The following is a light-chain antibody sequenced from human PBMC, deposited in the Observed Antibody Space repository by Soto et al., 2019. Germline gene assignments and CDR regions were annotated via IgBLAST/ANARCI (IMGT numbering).Light chain of an antibody. CDR3: QHYNSYSEA. CDR1: QGISTY. Sequence: DIQMTQSPSSLSASVGDRLTITCRASQGISTYLNWYQQKPGKAPKLLIYAASTLQSGVPSRFSGSGSGTEFTLTISSLQPDDFATYYCQHYNSYSEAFGQGTKVDI. V-gene: IGKV1-39*01. J-gene: IGKJ1*01. CDR2: AAS.